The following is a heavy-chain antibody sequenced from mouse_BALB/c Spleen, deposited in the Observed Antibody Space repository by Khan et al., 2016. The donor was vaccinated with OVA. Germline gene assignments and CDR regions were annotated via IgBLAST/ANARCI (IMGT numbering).Heavy chain of an antibody. CDR2: INPSTGYT. D-gene: IGHD1-1*01. CDR3: ARRGLRWDFDY. V-gene: IGHV1-7*01. Sequence: VQLQPSGAELAKPGASVKMSCKASGYTFINYWILWIKQRPGQGLEWIGYINPSTGYTEYNQNFKDKATLTADKSSSTAYMQLSSLTSEDSTVYYCARRGLRWDFDYWGQGTTLTVSS. J-gene: IGHJ2*01. CDR1: GYTFINYW.